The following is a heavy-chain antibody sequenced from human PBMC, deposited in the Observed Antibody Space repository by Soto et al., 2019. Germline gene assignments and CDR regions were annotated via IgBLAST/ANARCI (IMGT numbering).Heavy chain of an antibody. J-gene: IGHJ5*02. CDR1: GGSISSGDYY. V-gene: IGHV4-30-4*01. CDR2: IYYSGST. CDR3: ARAPTWTNNWFDP. D-gene: IGHD3-3*01. Sequence: TSETLSLTCTVSGGSISSGDYYWSWIRQPPGKGLEWIGYIYYSGSTYYNPSLKSRVTISVDTSKNQFSLKLSSVTAADTAVYYCARAPTWTNNWFDPWGQGTLVTVS.